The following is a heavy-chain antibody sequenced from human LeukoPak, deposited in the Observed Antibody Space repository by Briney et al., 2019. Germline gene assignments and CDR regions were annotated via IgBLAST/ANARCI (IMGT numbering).Heavy chain of an antibody. D-gene: IGHD1-26*01. CDR3: ARELATKWAVSRTDAFDI. J-gene: IGHJ3*02. CDR1: GFTVNSNY. Sequence: GGSLRLSCAASGFTVNSNYMSWVRQAPGKGLEWVSVVYSGDRTYYADSVKGRFTISRDDSTNTLYLLMNSLRAEDTAVYYCARELATKWAVSRTDAFDIWGQGTMVTVSS. V-gene: IGHV3-66*01. CDR2: VYSGDRT.